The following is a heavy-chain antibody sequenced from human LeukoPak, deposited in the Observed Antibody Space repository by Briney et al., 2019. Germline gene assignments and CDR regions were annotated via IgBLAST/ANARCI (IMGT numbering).Heavy chain of an antibody. CDR1: GGSISNSSYY. D-gene: IGHD3-10*02. Sequence: SETLSLTCSVSGGSISNSSYYWGWIRQPPGKGLEWIGSIFYSGTTFYNPSLESRVTISVDTSKNQFSLKLSSVTAADTAMYYCASHSSYVSPFRSWGRGPWSPSPQ. CDR3: ASHSSYVSPFRS. V-gene: IGHV4-39*01. CDR2: IFYSGTT. J-gene: IGHJ5*02.